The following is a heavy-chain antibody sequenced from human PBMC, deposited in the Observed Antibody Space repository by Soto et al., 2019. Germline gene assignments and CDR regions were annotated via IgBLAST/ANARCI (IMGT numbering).Heavy chain of an antibody. CDR3: AGWDGSGYDNYYYMDV. Sequence: GGSLKISCKGSGYSFTSYWIGWVRQMPGKGLEWMGIIYPGDSDTRYSPSFQGQVTISADKSISTDYLQWSSLKAADTAMYYCAGWDGSGYDNYYYMDVWGKGTTVTVSS. J-gene: IGHJ6*03. V-gene: IGHV5-51*01. CDR1: GYSFTSYW. CDR2: IYPGDSDT. D-gene: IGHD5-12*01.